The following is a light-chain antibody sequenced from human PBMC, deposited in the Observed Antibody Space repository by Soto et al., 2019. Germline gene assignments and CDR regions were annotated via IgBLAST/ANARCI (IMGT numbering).Light chain of an antibody. CDR2: GAS. V-gene: IGKV3-15*01. J-gene: IGKJ2*01. CDR3: QQYDGWPPPYT. Sequence: EIEMTQSPATLSVSPGERATLSCRASQSVSSYLAWYQQKPGQAPRLLIYGASTRDTGIPARISGSGSGTEFTLTISSLQSEDFAINYCQQYDGWPPPYTFGQGTKLEI. CDR1: QSVSSY.